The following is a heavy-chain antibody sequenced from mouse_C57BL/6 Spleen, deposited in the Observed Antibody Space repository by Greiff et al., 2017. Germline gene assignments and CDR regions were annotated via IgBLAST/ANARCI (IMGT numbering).Heavy chain of an antibody. CDR1: GYTFTDYY. J-gene: IGHJ4*01. D-gene: IGHD2-10*02. V-gene: IGHV1-19*01. CDR3: ARRGYGNLYYYAMDY. CDR2: INPYNGGT. Sequence: EVQLQQSGPVLVKPGASVKMSCKASGYTFTDYYMNWVKQSHGKSLEWIGVINPYNGGTSYNQKFKGKATLTVDKSSSTAYMELNSLTSEDSAVYYCARRGYGNLYYYAMDYWGQGTSVTVSS.